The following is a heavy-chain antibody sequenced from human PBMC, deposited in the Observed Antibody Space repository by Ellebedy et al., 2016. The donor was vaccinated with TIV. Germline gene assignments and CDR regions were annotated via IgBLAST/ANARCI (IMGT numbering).Heavy chain of an antibody. CDR2: INPNASST. V-gene: IGHV1-46*01. CDR3: ARHRNKDLSF. Sequence: AASVKVSCKASGYTFTNYYIHWVRQAPGQGLEWMGIINPNASSTSYAQKFQDRVIMTWDTSTSTAYLELSSLRSEDTAIYYCARHRNKDLSFWGQGTLVTVSS. D-gene: IGHD2/OR15-2a*01. J-gene: IGHJ4*02. CDR1: GYTFTNYY.